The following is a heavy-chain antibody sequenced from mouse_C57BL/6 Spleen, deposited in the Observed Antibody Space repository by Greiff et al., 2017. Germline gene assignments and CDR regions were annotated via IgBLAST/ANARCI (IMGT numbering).Heavy chain of an antibody. J-gene: IGHJ4*01. CDR2: IDPEDGDT. V-gene: IGHV14-2*01. CDR1: GFNINDYY. CDR3: AKRWDYSMDD. Sequence: EVQLQQSGAELVKPGASVKLSCTASGFNINDYYMHWVKQRTEQGLEWIGRIDPEDGDTKYAPQFQRKATITADTSSKTAYLQINDLTSEDTAVYYCAKRWDYSMDDWGQGTTVTVSS. D-gene: IGHD2-3*01.